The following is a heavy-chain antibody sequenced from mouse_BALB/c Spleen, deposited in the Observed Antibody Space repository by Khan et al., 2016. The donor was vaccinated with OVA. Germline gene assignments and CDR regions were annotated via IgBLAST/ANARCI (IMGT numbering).Heavy chain of an antibody. CDR1: GYSFTGYF. J-gene: IGHJ2*01. Sequence: VQLKQSGPELVKPGASVKISCKASGYSFTGYFMNWVMQSHGKSLEWIGRINPHNGETFYNQKFKGKAILTVDESSSTVHMELRSLASEDSAVYYCARKNGCDFDYWGQGTPLTVSS. V-gene: IGHV1-20*02. D-gene: IGHD1-1*01. CDR2: INPHNGET. CDR3: ARKNGCDFDY.